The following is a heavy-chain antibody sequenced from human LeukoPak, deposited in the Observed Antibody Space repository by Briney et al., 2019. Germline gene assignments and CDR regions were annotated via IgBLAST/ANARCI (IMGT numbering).Heavy chain of an antibody. CDR1: GFTFSSYA. CDR2: ISGSGGST. CDR3: VKVEDSSSWYRAFDI. J-gene: IGHJ3*02. Sequence: GGSLRLSCAAPGFTFSSYAMSWGRQSPGKGLEWVSGISGSGGSTYYAESVKGRFTISRDTSKNMVYLQMNSLRAEDTAVYYCVKVEDSSSWYRAFDIWGQGTMVTVSS. D-gene: IGHD6-13*01. V-gene: IGHV3-23*01.